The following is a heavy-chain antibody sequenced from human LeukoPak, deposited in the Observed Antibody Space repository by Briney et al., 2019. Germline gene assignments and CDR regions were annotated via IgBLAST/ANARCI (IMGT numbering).Heavy chain of an antibody. CDR2: IHPSSGSA. J-gene: IGHJ5*02. V-gene: IGHV1-46*01. CDR3: ARDSDSSSLADP. D-gene: IGHD6-6*01. CDR1: GYTFTTYY. Sequence: ASVKVSCKASGYTFTTYYIHWVRQAPGQGLEWMGIIHPSSGSAASAQKFQGRLTMTRDTTTSTVFMEPSSLTSEDTAVYYCARDSDSSSLADPWGQGTLVTVS.